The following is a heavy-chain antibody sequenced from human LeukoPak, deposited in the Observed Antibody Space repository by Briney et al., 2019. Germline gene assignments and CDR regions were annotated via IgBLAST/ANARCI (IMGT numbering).Heavy chain of an antibody. D-gene: IGHD3-9*01. CDR3: ARGPQNTITGFDY. CDR1: GGSFSGYY. J-gene: IGHJ4*02. V-gene: IGHV4-34*01. Sequence: SETLSLTCAVYGGSFSGYYWSWIRQPPGKGLEWIGEISHSGSTNYNPSLKSRVTISVDASKNQFSLKLSSVTAADTAVYYCARGPQNTITGFDYWGQGTLVTVSS. CDR2: ISHSGST.